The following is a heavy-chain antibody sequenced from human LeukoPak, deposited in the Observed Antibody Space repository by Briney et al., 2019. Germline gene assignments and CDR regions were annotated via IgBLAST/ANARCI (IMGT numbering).Heavy chain of an antibody. CDR2: FDPEDGET. Sequence: GASVKVSCKLSVYTLTELSMHWVRQAPGKGLEWMGGFDPEDGETIYAQKFQGRVTMTEDTSTDTAYMELSSLRSEDTAVYYCATDGWELLRSFDYWGQGALVTVSS. V-gene: IGHV1-24*01. CDR3: ATDGWELLRSFDY. D-gene: IGHD1-26*01. CDR1: VYTLTELS. J-gene: IGHJ4*02.